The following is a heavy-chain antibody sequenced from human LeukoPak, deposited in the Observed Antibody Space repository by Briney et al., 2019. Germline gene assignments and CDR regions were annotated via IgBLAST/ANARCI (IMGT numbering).Heavy chain of an antibody. CDR3: ARDFLHSFKGGWFDP. CDR2: IYTSGST. V-gene: IGHV4-4*07. Sequence: SETLSLTCTVSGGSISSYYWSWIRQPAGKGLEWIGRIYTSGSTNYNPSLRSRVTMSVDTSKNQFSLKLSSVTAADTAVYYCARDFLHSFKGGWFDPWGQGTLVTVSS. D-gene: IGHD2-15*01. CDR1: GGSISSYY. J-gene: IGHJ5*02.